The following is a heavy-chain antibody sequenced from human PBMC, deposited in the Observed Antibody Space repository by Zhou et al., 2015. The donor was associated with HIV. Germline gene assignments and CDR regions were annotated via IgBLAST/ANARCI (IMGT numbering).Heavy chain of an antibody. CDR1: GGTFSSYA. Sequence: QVQLVQSGAEVKKPGSSVKVSCKASGGTFSSYAISWVRQAPGQGLEWMGGIIPIFGTANYAQKFQGRVTITADESTSTAYMELSSLRSEDTAVYYCATSYYYDSSGHAEYFQHWGQGTLVHRLL. CDR2: IIPIFGTA. V-gene: IGHV1-69*01. CDR3: ATSYYYDSSGHAEYFQH. J-gene: IGHJ1*01. D-gene: IGHD3-22*01.